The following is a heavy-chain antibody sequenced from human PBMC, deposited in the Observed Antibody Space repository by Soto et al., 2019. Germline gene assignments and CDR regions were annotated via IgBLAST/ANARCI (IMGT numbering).Heavy chain of an antibody. CDR2: IYHSGST. J-gene: IGHJ6*02. V-gene: IGHV4-38-2*01. CDR1: GYSISSGYY. D-gene: IGHD3-22*01. CDR3: ARWGGSSGYTYYYYYYGMDV. Sequence: SETLSLTCAVSGYSISSGYYWGWIRQPPGKGLEWIGSIYHSGSTYYNPSLKSRVTISVDTSKNQFSLKLSSVTAADTAVYYCARWGGSSGYTYYYYYYGMDVWGQGTTVTVSS.